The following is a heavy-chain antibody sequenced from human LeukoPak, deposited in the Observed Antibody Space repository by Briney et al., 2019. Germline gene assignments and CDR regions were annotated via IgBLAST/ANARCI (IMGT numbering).Heavy chain of an antibody. D-gene: IGHD4-17*01. J-gene: IGHJ2*01. CDR2: IYHSGAN. CDR1: SYSISSGYY. V-gene: IGHV4-38-2*02. Sequence: SETLSLTCTVSSYSISSGYYWGWIRQFPGEGLEWIGSIYHSGANYYNPALKSRVVISADTSKNQFSLKLTSVTAADTAVYYCARVGDWYFDLWGRGTLVTVSS. CDR3: ARVGDWYFDL.